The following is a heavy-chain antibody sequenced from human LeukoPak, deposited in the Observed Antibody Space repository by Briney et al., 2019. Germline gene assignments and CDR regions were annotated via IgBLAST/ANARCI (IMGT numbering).Heavy chain of an antibody. J-gene: IGHJ4*02. Sequence: ASVKVSCKASGYTFTGYYMHWVRQAPGQGLEWMGWINPNSGGTNYAQKFQGRVTMTRDTSISTAYMELSRLRSDDTAVYHCARDPTGTTVGWGSYYFDYWGQGTLVTVSS. D-gene: IGHD1-1*01. CDR3: ARDPTGTTVGWGSYYFDY. CDR1: GYTFTGYY. CDR2: INPNSGGT. V-gene: IGHV1-2*02.